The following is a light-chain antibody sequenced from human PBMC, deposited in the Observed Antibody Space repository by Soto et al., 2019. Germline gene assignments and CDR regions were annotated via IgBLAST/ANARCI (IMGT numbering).Light chain of an antibody. Sequence: QSALTRPASVSGSPGQSITISCTGTSSDVGGYNYVSWYQQHPGKAPKLMIYDVSNRPSGVSNRFSGSRSGNTASLTISGLQGEDEADYYCSSYTSSSTVVFGGGTQLTVL. CDR1: SSDVGGYNY. J-gene: IGLJ2*01. CDR2: DVS. V-gene: IGLV2-14*01. CDR3: SSYTSSSTVV.